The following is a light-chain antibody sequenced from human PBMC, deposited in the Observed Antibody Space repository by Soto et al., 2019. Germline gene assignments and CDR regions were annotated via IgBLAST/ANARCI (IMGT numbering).Light chain of an antibody. J-gene: IGLJ1*01. Sequence: QSALTQPPSASGSPGQSVTISCTGTSSDVGGYNYVSWYQQHPGKAPKLMIYEVSKRPPGVPDRFSGSKSGNTASLTVSGLQAEDEADYYCSSYAGSTNFHVFGTGTKLTVL. CDR1: SSDVGGYNY. V-gene: IGLV2-8*01. CDR2: EVS. CDR3: SSYAGSTNFHV.